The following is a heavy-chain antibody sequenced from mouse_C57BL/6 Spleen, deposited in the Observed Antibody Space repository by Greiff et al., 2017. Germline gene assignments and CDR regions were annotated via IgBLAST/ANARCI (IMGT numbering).Heavy chain of an antibody. J-gene: IGHJ2*01. V-gene: IGHV1-15*01. CDR2: IDPETGGT. CDR1: GYTFTDYD. CDR3: TRRELGFDY. Sequence: QVQLQQSGAELVRPGASVTLSCKASGYTFTDYDMHWVKQTPVHGLEWIGAIDPETGGTAYNQTFKGKAILTADKSSTTAYMELRSLTSEDSAVYYCTRRELGFDYWGQGTTLTVSS. D-gene: IGHD4-1*01.